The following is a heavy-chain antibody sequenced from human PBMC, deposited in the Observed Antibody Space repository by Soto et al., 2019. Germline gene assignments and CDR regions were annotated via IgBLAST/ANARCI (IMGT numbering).Heavy chain of an antibody. V-gene: IGHV4-4*07. CDR3: ARGSSRWDY. Sequence: SWTLSLTCTVSGGSISSYFWSWIRQPAGKVLEWIGRIYSGGRNNYNPSLKSRVTMSLDTSKNQFSLRLSSVTAADTAMYYCARGSSRWDYWGQGTLVTVTS. CDR1: GGSISSYF. J-gene: IGHJ4*02. CDR2: IYSGGRN. D-gene: IGHD6-13*01.